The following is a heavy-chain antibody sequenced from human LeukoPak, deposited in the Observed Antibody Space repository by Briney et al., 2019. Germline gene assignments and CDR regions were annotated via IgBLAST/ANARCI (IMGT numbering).Heavy chain of an antibody. D-gene: IGHD5-18*01. CDR3: VRDYGGYGTFDY. J-gene: IGHJ4*02. Sequence: PSETLSLTCTVSGGSISSSSYYWGWIRQPPGKELEWIGNIYYSGSTYYNPSLKSRVTISVDTSKNQISLKLSSVTAADTAVYYCVRDYGGYGTFDYWGQGILVTVSS. CDR1: GGSISSSSYY. CDR2: IYYSGST. V-gene: IGHV4-39*07.